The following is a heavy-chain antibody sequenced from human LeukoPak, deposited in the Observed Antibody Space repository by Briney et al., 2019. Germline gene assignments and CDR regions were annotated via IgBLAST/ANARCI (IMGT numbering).Heavy chain of an antibody. CDR2: LSYDGTSE. CDR3: AIFGVVGGEGY. J-gene: IGHJ4*02. CDR1: GFPISNYP. D-gene: IGHD3-3*01. V-gene: IGHV3-30*09. Sequence: GGSLRLSCVASGFPISNYPMHWVRQAPGKGLEWLAHLSYDGTSESYADSVKGRFAISKGTSRNTLYLQMNSLRAEDTAVYYCAIFGVVGGEGYWGQGTLVTVSS.